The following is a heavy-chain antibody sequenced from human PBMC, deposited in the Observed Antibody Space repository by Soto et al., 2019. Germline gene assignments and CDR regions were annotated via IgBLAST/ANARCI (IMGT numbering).Heavy chain of an antibody. CDR1: GFTFSSYA. V-gene: IGHV3-23*01. CDR2: ISGSGGST. Sequence: EVQLLESGGGLVQPGGSLRLSCAASGFTFSSYAMSWVRQAPGKGLEWVSAISGSGGSTYYADSVKGRFTISRDNSKNTLYLQMNSLRAEDTAVYYCAKEPPYSGSYPPTHLGDYWCQGTLVTVSS. D-gene: IGHD1-26*01. J-gene: IGHJ4*02. CDR3: AKEPPYSGSYPPTHLGDY.